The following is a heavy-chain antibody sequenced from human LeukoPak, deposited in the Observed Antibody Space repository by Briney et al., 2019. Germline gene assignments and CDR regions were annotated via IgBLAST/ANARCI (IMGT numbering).Heavy chain of an antibody. D-gene: IGHD3-10*01. J-gene: IGHJ4*02. CDR1: GYTFTSYG. V-gene: IGHV1-46*01. CDR3: ARCRFGALYYFDY. CDR2: INPSGGST. Sequence: ASVKVSCKASGYTFTSYGISWVRQAPGQGLEWMGIINPSGGSTSYAQKFQGRVTMTRDMSTSTVYMELSRLRSDDTAVYYCARCRFGALYYFDYWGQGTLVTVSS.